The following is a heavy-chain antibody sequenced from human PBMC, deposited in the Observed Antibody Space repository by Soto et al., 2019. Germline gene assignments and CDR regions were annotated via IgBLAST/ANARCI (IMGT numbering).Heavy chain of an antibody. J-gene: IGHJ4*02. CDR3: ARQAEGGYNYGY. D-gene: IGHD5-12*01. V-gene: IGHV1-46*01. CDR2: INPAGSVT. CDR1: GISFIIHY. Sequence: ASVKVSCKASGISFIIHYVHWVRQAPGQGPEWMGVINPAGSVTVYALKLQDRVTVTRDTSASTAYMELSSLRSEDTAVYYCARQAEGGYNYGYWGQGTLVTVSS.